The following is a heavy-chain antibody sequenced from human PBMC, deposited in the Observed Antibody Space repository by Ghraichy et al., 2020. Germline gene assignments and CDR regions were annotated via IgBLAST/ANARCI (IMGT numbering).Heavy chain of an antibody. V-gene: IGHV4-34*01. J-gene: IGHJ5*02. CDR2: ISDRGTT. Sequence: SQTLSLTCSVSGWSANTYFYGWLRQPPGGGLEWIGDISDRGTTAYNSSLVSRFTISVDAAHGRLPLKLTSLPGADTAVYYFARHRQGGSTPHYFDPWGPG. D-gene: IGHD3-10*01. CDR3: ARHRQGGSTPHYFDP. CDR1: GWSANTYF.